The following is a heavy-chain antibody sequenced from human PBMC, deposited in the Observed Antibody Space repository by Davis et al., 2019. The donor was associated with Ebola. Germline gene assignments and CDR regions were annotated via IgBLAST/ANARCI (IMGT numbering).Heavy chain of an antibody. CDR2: ISGYNGNT. V-gene: IGHV1-18*01. Sequence: AASVKVSCKASGGTFSSYAISWVRQAPGQGLEWMGWISGYNGNTNYAQRFQGRVTMTTDTSTSTAYMELRSLTSDDTAVYYCASGSGSSDYWGQGTLVTVSS. J-gene: IGHJ4*02. D-gene: IGHD3-10*01. CDR3: ASGSGSSDY. CDR1: GGTFSSYA.